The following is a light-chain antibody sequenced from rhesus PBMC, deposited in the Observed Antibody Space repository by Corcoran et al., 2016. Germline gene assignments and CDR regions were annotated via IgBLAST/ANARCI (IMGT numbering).Light chain of an antibody. CDR3: LQYNSDPWT. CDR1: QGINNY. V-gene: IGKV1-43*02. Sequence: DIQMTQSPSSLSASVGDRVTITCRASQGINNYLTWYQQKPGKVPKLLIYAASTLQSGVPSRFSGSGAGTYVTLTISSLQTEDVATYYCLQYNSDPWTFGQGTKVEIK. CDR2: AAS. J-gene: IGKJ1*01.